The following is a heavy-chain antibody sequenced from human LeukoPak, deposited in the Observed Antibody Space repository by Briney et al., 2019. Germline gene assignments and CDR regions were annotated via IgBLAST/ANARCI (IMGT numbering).Heavy chain of an antibody. CDR3: ARCSPGDSSNFYAVLQY. CDR1: GGTFSSYA. V-gene: IGHV1-69*06. CDR2: IIPVFGTT. D-gene: IGHD3-22*01. J-gene: IGHJ4*02. Sequence: SVKVSCKASGGTFSSYAVSWVRLTPGQGLEWLGGIIPVFGTTTYAQKFQAKVTMTADKSTNTAYLEISSLTSDDTAVYYCARCSPGDSSNFYAVLQYWGQGTQVTVSS.